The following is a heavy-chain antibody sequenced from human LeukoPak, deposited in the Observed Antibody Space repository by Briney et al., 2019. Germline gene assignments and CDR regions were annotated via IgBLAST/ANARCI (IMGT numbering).Heavy chain of an antibody. D-gene: IGHD5-12*01. J-gene: IGHJ5*02. CDR3: ARQWLRSSWFDP. CDR1: GYTFTSYG. Sequence: ASVKVSCKASGYTFTSYGISWVRQAPGQGLEWMGWISAYNGNTNCAQKLQGRVTMDTDTSTSTAYMELRSLRSDDTAVYYCARQWLRSSWFDPWGQGTLVTVSS. V-gene: IGHV1-18*01. CDR2: ISAYNGNT.